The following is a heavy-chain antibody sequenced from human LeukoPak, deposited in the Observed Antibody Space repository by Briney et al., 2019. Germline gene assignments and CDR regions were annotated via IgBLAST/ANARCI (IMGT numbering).Heavy chain of an antibody. D-gene: IGHD1-26*01. V-gene: IGHV3-72*01. CDR1: GFTFSDRY. Sequence: GGSLRLSCAASGFTFSDRYMDWVRHAPGKGLEWVGRTSSKGNGYTTYYAASVKGRFTISRDDSKNSLYLQMNSLHTEDTGVYYCAKDSGSGGYFDYWGQGTLVTVSS. CDR3: AKDSGSGGYFDY. CDR2: TSSKGNGYTT. J-gene: IGHJ4*02.